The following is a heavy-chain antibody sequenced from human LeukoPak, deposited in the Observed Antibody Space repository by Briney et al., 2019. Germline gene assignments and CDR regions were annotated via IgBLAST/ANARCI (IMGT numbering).Heavy chain of an antibody. Sequence: SETLSLTCTVSGGSISSYYWSWIRQPPGPGLEWIWYIYYTGSTDYNPSLKSRVAISVDTSKNQFSLKLSSVTAADTAVYYCARLQYCSGTSCYWFDPWGQGTLVTVSS. D-gene: IGHD2-2*01. V-gene: IGHV4-59*01. CDR1: GGSISSYY. J-gene: IGHJ5*02. CDR3: ARLQYCSGTSCYWFDP. CDR2: IYYTGST.